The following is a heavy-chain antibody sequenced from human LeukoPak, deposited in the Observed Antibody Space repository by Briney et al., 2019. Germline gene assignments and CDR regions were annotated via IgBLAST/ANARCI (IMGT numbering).Heavy chain of an antibody. V-gene: IGHV3-23*01. CDR3: AKGGSSWSEYFHH. Sequence: PGGSLRLSCAASGCFYNNYAMSWVRQAPGTGLEWVSGISGSGGSTYYADSVKGRFTISRDNSKNTLYLQMNSLRAEDTAVYYCAKGGSSWSEYFHHWGQGTLVTVSS. D-gene: IGHD6-13*01. CDR1: GCFYNNYA. J-gene: IGHJ1*01. CDR2: ISGSGGST.